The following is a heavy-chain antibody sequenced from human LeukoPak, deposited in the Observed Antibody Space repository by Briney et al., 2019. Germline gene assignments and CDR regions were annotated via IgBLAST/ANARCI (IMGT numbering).Heavy chain of an antibody. J-gene: IGHJ4*02. CDR3: AREKSDDYVWGSYRYTFDY. CDR1: GGSFSGYY. D-gene: IGHD3-16*02. CDR2: INHSGST. Sequence: KPSETLSLTCAVYGGSFSGYYWSWIRQPPGKGLEWIGEINHSGSTNYNPSLKSRVTISVDTSKNQFSLKLSSVTAADTAVYYCAREKSDDYVWGSYRYTFDYWGQGTLVTVSS. V-gene: IGHV4-34*01.